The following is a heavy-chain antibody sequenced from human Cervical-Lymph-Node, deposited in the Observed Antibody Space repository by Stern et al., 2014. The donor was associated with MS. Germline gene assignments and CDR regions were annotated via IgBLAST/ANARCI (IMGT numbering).Heavy chain of an antibody. V-gene: IGHV4-39*01. Sequence: QVQLQESGPGLVKPSETLSLTCAVSGDSISSYTHYWAWIRQPPGKGLEWIGSVYYSGATYYNPSLKIPVTISGDTSKNPSSLGLNSWTAADTAVYYCAKHACTGAACPFDLWGQGTLVTVSS. D-gene: IGHD2-8*02. CDR3: AKHACTGAACPFDL. J-gene: IGHJ4*02. CDR2: VYYSGAT. CDR1: GDSISSYTHY.